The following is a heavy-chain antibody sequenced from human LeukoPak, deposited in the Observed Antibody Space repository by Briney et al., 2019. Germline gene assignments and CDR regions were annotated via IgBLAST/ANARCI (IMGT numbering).Heavy chain of an antibody. Sequence: PGGSLRLSCAASGFTFSSYGMSWVRQAPGKGLEWVSAISGSGGSTYYADSVKGRFTISRDNSKNTLYLQMNSLRAEDTAVYYCAKDLYGDYTYYYYYMDVWGKGTTVTVSS. J-gene: IGHJ6*03. CDR3: AKDLYGDYTYYYYYMDV. V-gene: IGHV3-23*01. D-gene: IGHD4-17*01. CDR2: ISGSGGST. CDR1: GFTFSSYG.